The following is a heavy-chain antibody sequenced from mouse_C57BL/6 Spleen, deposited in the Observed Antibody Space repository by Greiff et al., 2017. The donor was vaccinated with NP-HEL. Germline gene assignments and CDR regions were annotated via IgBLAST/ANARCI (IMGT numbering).Heavy chain of an antibody. CDR1: GYAFSSSW. CDR3: AGSDDDEGAWFAY. V-gene: IGHV1-82*01. D-gene: IGHD2-4*01. J-gene: IGHJ3*01. CDR2: IYPGDGDT. Sequence: VQLQQSGPELVKPGASVKLSCKASGYAFSSSWMNWVKQRPGKGLEWIGRIYPGDGDTNYNEKFKGKATVTADKSSSTAYMQLSSLTSEDSAVYFWAGSDDDEGAWFAYWGQGTLVTVSA.